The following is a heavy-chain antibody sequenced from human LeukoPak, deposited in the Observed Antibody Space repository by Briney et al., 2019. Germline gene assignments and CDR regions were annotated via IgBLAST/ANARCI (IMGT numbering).Heavy chain of an antibody. V-gene: IGHV1-46*01. J-gene: IGHJ4*02. CDR3: ARSAEWLLPLDH. CDR1: GYIVTTYY. Sequence: ASVTVSCKASGYIVTTYYMHWVRQAPGQGLEWMGIINHSGGSPTYAQKFRDRVRMTRDTSTSTLYMELTNLRSDDTAVYYCARSAEWLLPLDHWGQGTLVSVSS. CDR2: INHSGGSP. D-gene: IGHD3-22*01.